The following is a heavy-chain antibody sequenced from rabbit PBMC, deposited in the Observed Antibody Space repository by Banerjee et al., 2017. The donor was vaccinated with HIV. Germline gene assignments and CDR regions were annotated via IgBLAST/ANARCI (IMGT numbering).Heavy chain of an antibody. CDR1: GFTLSDYW. Sequence: QEQLEESGGDLVKPEGSLTLTCTASGFTLSDYWMSWVRQAPGKGLEWIGCIATGSGNTYYASWAKGRFTISKTSSTTVTLQMTSLTAADTATYFCARDDDNRGFDSDLWGQGTLVTVS. V-gene: IGHV1S45*01. D-gene: IGHD2-1*01. CDR3: ARDDDNRGFDSDL. J-gene: IGHJ3*01. CDR2: IATGSGNT.